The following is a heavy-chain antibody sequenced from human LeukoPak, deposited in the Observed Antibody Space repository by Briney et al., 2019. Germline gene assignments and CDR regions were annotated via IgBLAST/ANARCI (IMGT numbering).Heavy chain of an antibody. V-gene: IGHV1-46*01. Sequence: ASVKVSCKASGYTFTSYYMHWVRQAPGQGLEWMGIINPSGGSTSYAQKFQGRVTMTRDTSTSTVYMALRSLRSEDTAVYYCARGEVYYYGSGSYYKPNYYMDVWGKGTTVTISS. CDR3: ARGEVYYYGSGSYYKPNYYMDV. D-gene: IGHD3-10*01. J-gene: IGHJ6*03. CDR1: GYTFTSYY. CDR2: INPSGGST.